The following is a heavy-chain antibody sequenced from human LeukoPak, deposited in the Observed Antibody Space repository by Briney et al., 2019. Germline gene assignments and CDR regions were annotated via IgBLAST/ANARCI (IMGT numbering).Heavy chain of an antibody. CDR3: ARDLGGLSWYDSSGYFGYGMDV. D-gene: IGHD3-22*01. CDR2: ISSNGGST. V-gene: IGHV3-64*01. CDR1: GFTFSSYA. Sequence: PGGSLRLSCAASGFTFSSYAMHWVRQAPGKGLEYVSAISSNGGSTYYANSVKGRFTISRDNSKNTLYLQMGSLRAEDMAVYYCARDLGGLSWYDSSGYFGYGMDVWGQGTTVTVSS. J-gene: IGHJ6*02.